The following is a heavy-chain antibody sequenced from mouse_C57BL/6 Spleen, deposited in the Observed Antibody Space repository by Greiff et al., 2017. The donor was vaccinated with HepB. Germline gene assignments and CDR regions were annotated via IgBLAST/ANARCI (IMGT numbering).Heavy chain of an antibody. CDR1: GYTFTSYW. V-gene: IGHV1-7*01. J-gene: IGHJ1*03. Sequence: QVQLQQSGAELAKPGASVKLSCKASGYTFTSYWMHWVKQRPGQGLEWIGYINPSSGYTKYNQKFKDKATLTADKSSSTAYIQLSSLTSEDSAGYYCARGTPIDVWGTGTTVTVSS. CDR2: INPSSGYT. CDR3: ARGTPIDV.